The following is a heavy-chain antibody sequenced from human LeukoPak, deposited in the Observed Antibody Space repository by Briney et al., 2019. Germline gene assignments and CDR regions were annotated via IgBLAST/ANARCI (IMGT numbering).Heavy chain of an antibody. CDR1: AFTFSSYA. CDR2: IRGSDSST. V-gene: IGHV3-23*01. D-gene: IGHD4-23*01. Sequence: GGSLRLSCVASAFTFSSYAMTWVRQAPGKGLEWVSSIRGSDSSTYYADSVKGRFTISRDNSKNTLYLQMNSLRAEDTAVYYCARGRWSDRMDVWGQGTTVTVSS. CDR3: ARGRWSDRMDV. J-gene: IGHJ6*02.